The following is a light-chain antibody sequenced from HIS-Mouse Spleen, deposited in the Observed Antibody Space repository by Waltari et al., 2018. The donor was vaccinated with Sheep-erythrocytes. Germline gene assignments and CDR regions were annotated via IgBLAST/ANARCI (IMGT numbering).Light chain of an antibody. V-gene: IGLV2-11*01. CDR1: SRDVGGYNF. J-gene: IGLJ1*01. CDR2: DVS. CDR3: CSYAGSYNHV. Sequence: QSALTQPRPVSGSPGQSVTISSTRSSRDVGGYNFATWYQQHPGKAPKLMIYDVSKRPSGVPDRFSGSKSGNTASLTISGLQAEDEADYYCCSYAGSYNHVFANGTKVTVL.